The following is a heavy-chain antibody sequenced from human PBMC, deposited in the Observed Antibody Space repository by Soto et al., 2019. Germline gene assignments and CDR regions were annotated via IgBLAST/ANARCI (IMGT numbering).Heavy chain of an antibody. CDR3: ARVGHDYMNSGMDV. CDR2: IDPSDSRT. CDR1: GFGLSSYW. V-gene: IGHV5-10-1*01. D-gene: IGHD4-4*01. Sequence: GESLKISWMGCGFGLSSYWINWVRQMPGKGLEWMGKIDPSDSRTTYSPSFQGHVTISVDKSISTDYLQWSIVKASDTAMYFCARVGHDYMNSGMDVWREGTTDTVSS. J-gene: IGHJ6*04.